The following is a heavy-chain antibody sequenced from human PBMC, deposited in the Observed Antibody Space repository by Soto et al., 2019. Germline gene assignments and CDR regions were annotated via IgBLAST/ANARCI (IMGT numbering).Heavy chain of an antibody. V-gene: IGHV1-8*01. CDR1: GYTFTSYD. J-gene: IGHJ4*02. Sequence: ASVKVSCKASGYTFTSYDINWVRQATGQGLEWMGWMNPNSGNTGYAQKFQGRVTMTRNTSISTAYMELSSLRSEDTAVYYCARGNPHDYYGSWSYYNVIYYWGQETMVTVSS. CDR3: ARGNPHDYYGSWSYYNVIYY. CDR2: MNPNSGNT. D-gene: IGHD3-10*01.